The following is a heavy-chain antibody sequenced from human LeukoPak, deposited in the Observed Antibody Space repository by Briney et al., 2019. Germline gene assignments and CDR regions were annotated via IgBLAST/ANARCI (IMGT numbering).Heavy chain of an antibody. Sequence: SETLSLTCAVYGGSFSGYYLSWIRQPPGKGLEWIGEINHSGSTNYNPSLKSRVTISVDTSKNQFSLKLSSVTAADTAVYYCERGCRITIFGVVPGGAFDIWGQGTMVTVSS. CDR3: ERGCRITIFGVVPGGAFDI. V-gene: IGHV4-34*01. J-gene: IGHJ3*02. D-gene: IGHD3-3*01. CDR1: GGSFSGYY. CDR2: INHSGST.